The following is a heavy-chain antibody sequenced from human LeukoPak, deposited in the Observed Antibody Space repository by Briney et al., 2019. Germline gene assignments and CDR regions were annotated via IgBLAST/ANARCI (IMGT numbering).Heavy chain of an antibody. CDR3: AKGGCSSTSCYGTYYYYGMDV. V-gene: IGHV3-23*01. J-gene: IGHJ6*02. CDR2: ISGSGGST. Sequence: ETGGSLRLSCAASGFTFSSYAMSWVRQAPGKGLEWVSGISGSGGSTYYADSVKGRFTISRDNSKNTLYLQMNSLRAEDTAVYYCAKGGCSSTSCYGTYYYYGMDVRGQGTTVTVSS. D-gene: IGHD2-2*01. CDR1: GFTFSSYA.